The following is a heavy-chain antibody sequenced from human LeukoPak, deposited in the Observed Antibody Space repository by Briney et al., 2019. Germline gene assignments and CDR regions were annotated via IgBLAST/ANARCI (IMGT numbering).Heavy chain of an antibody. D-gene: IGHD3-22*01. Sequence: GGSLRLSCAASGFTFSSYAMHWVRQAPGKGLEWVAVISYDGSNKYYADSVQGRFTISRDASKNTLFLQMNSLRADDTAVYYCARKTDSSGSGDYWGQGTLVTVSS. J-gene: IGHJ4*02. CDR2: ISYDGSNK. CDR3: ARKTDSSGSGDY. V-gene: IGHV3-30*14. CDR1: GFTFSSYA.